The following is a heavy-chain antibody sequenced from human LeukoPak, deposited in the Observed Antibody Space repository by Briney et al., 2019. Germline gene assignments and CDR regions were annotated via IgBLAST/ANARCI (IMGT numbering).Heavy chain of an antibody. CDR1: GYSFTSYW. CDR3: ARHVGYGDQEAPPDY. D-gene: IGHD4-17*01. Sequence: GESLKISCKGSGYSFTSYWIGWVRQMRGKGLEWMGIIYPGDSDTRYSPSFQGQVTISADKSISTAYLQWSSLKASDTAMYYCARHVGYGDQEAPPDYWGQGTLVTVSS. V-gene: IGHV5-51*01. CDR2: IYPGDSDT. J-gene: IGHJ4*02.